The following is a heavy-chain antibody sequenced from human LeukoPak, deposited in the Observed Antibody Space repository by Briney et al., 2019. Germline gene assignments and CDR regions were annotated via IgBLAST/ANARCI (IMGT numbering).Heavy chain of an antibody. Sequence: SETLSLTCTVSGGSISSYYWSWIRQPPGKGLEWIGYIYYSGSTNYNPSLKSRVTISVDTSKNQFSLKLSSVTAADTAVYYCASMAPRAYYGSGSLGNWGQGTLVTVSS. CDR2: IYYSGST. J-gene: IGHJ4*02. CDR1: GGSISSYY. V-gene: IGHV4-59*01. CDR3: ASMAPRAYYGSGSLGN. D-gene: IGHD3-10*01.